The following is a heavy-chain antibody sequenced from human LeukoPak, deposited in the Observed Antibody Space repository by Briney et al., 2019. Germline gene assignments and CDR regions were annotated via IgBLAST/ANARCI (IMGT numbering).Heavy chain of an antibody. CDR1: GFTFSSYA. CDR3: ARDKGGSYYVYCDY. CDR2: ISYDESNK. Sequence: GGSLRLSCAASGFTFSSYAMHWVRQAPGKGLEWVAVISYDESNKYYADSVKGRFTISRDNSKNTLYLQMNSLRAEDTAVYYCARDKGGSYYVYCDYWGQGTLVTVSS. D-gene: IGHD1-26*01. V-gene: IGHV3-30-3*01. J-gene: IGHJ4*02.